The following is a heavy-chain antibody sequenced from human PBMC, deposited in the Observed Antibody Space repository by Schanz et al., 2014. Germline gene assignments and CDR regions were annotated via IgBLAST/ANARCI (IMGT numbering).Heavy chain of an antibody. Sequence: MQLVESGGGLVQPGGSLRLSCAASGFTFRGYAMSWVRQAPGRGLEWVSIISGRDGSTYYADSVRGRFTISRDNSKNTLYLQMNSLRAEDTAVYYCANNWNLDYWGQGTLVTVSS. CDR3: ANNWNLDY. J-gene: IGHJ4*02. V-gene: IGHV3-23*04. CDR1: GFTFRGYA. CDR2: ISGRDGST. D-gene: IGHD1-20*01.